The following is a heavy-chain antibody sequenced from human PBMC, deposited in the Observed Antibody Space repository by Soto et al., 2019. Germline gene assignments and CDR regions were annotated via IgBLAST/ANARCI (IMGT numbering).Heavy chain of an antibody. D-gene: IGHD3-10*01. Sequence: PGGSLRLSCASSGFTFSSYDMYWVRHPTEKGLEWVSVITSSGDTYYPDSVKGRFTISRENAKNSLFLQMNSLRSGDTAVYHCARSNYYASGSYYASYYYYMDVWGKGTTVTVSS. CDR3: ARSNYYASGSYYASYYYYMDV. J-gene: IGHJ6*03. CDR1: GFTFSSYD. CDR2: ITSSGDT. V-gene: IGHV3-13*01.